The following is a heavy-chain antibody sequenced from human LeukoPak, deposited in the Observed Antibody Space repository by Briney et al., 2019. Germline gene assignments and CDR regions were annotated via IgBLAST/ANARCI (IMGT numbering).Heavy chain of an antibody. CDR2: INPSGGST. CDR3: ASSGWYEGFDY. V-gene: IGHV1-46*01. Sequence: ASVKVSCKASGYTFTSYYMHWVRQAPGQGLEWMGVINPSGGSTSYAQKFQGRVTMTRDTSTSTVYMELSSLRSEDTAVYYCASSGWYEGFDYWGQGTLVTVSS. D-gene: IGHD6-19*01. CDR1: GYTFTSYY. J-gene: IGHJ4*02.